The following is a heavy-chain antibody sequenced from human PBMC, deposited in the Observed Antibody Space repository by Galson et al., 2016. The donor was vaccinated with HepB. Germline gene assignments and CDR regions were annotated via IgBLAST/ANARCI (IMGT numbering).Heavy chain of an antibody. D-gene: IGHD5-24*01. V-gene: IGHV3-9*01. Sequence: SLRLSCAASGFIFDDFSLHWVRQRPGQGLEWVSGISWDSTKTHYADSVRGRFTISRDNAKKSLFLEMNNRKPEDTATYYCENHKWQQQLVREGHLNPCGQGTLVSVSS. CDR3: ENHKWQQQLVREGHLNP. CDR1: GFIFDDFS. CDR2: ISWDSTKT. J-gene: IGHJ5*02.